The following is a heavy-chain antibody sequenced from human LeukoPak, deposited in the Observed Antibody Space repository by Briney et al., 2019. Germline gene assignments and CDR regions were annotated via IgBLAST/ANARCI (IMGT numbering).Heavy chain of an antibody. CDR3: ARAGPRGFGELFLDP. CDR2: IYYSGST. D-gene: IGHD3-10*01. V-gene: IGHV4-59*01. CDR1: GGSISSYY. Sequence: SETLSLTCTVSGGSISSYYWSWIRQPPGKGLEWIGYIYYSGSTNYNPSLKSRVTISVDTSKNQFSLKLSSVTAADTAVYYCARAGPRGFGELFLDPWGQGTLVTVSS. J-gene: IGHJ5*02.